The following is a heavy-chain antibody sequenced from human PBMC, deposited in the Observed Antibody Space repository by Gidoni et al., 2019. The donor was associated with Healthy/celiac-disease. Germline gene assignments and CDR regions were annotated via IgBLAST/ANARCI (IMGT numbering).Heavy chain of an antibody. J-gene: IGHJ5*02. CDR3: ARQKGYCSSTSCYRNWFDP. CDR2: SYYSGST. CDR1: GCSISSSSYY. Sequence: QLQLQESGPGLVKPSETLSLTCTVSGCSISSSSYYWGWIRQPPGKGLEWIGSSYYSGSTYYNPSLKSRVTISVDTSKNQFSLKLSSVTAADTAVYYCARQKGYCSSTSCYRNWFDPWGQGTLVTVSS. V-gene: IGHV4-39*01. D-gene: IGHD2-2*02.